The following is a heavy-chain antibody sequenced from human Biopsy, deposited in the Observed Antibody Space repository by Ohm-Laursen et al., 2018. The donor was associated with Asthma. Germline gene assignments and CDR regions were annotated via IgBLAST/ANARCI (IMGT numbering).Heavy chain of an antibody. CDR3: AKERYYDFWSGYPI. J-gene: IGHJ3*02. CDR1: GFTFSSYG. D-gene: IGHD3-3*01. Sequence: SLRLSCAAPGFTFSSYGMRWVRQAPGKGLEWVAVISYDGSNKYYADSVKGRFTISRDNSKNTLYLQMNSLRAEDTAVYYCAKERYYDFWSGYPIWGQGTMVTVSS. V-gene: IGHV3-30*18. CDR2: ISYDGSNK.